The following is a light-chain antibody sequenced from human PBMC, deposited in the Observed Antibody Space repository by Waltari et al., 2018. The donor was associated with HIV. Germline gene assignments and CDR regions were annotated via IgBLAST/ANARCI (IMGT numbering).Light chain of an antibody. Sequence: QSVLTQPPSASATPGQRVTISCSGSSSNIGRNSVNWYQQLPGTAPKVFIHSNNQRPSGVPDGFSVSRSGTSASLAISGLQSEDEADYYCSAWDDSLKGHVFGGGTKLTVL. CDR3: SAWDDSLKGHV. CDR2: SNN. CDR1: SSNIGRNS. V-gene: IGLV1-44*01. J-gene: IGLJ3*02.